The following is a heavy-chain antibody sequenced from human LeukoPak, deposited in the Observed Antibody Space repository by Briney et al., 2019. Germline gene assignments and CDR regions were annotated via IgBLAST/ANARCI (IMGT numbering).Heavy chain of an antibody. D-gene: IGHD3-3*01. Sequence: PSETLSLTCAVYGGSFSGYYWSWIRQPPGKGLEWIGEINHSGSTNYNPSLKSRVTISVDTSKNQFSLKLSSVTAADTAVYYCARPRFRSYYNYWGQGTLVTVPS. J-gene: IGHJ4*02. CDR1: GGSFSGYY. CDR3: ARPRFRSYYNY. CDR2: INHSGST. V-gene: IGHV4-34*01.